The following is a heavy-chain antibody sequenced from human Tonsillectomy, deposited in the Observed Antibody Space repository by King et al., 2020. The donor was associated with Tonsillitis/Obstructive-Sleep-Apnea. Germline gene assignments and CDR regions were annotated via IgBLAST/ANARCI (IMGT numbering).Heavy chain of an antibody. CDR3: ANSLYSSGWYGRTY. V-gene: IGHV3-23*04. D-gene: IGHD6-19*01. Sequence: VQLVESGGGLVQPGGSLRLSCAASGFTFSTYAMSWVRQAPGKGLEWVSAISGSGGSTYYADSVKGRFTISRDNSKNTLYLQMNSLRAEDTAVYYCANSLYSSGWYGRTYWGQGTLVTVSS. CDR1: GFTFSTYA. J-gene: IGHJ4*02. CDR2: ISGSGGST.